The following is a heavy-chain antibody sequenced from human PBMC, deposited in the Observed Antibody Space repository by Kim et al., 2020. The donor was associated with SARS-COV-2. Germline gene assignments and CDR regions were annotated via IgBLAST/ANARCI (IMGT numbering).Heavy chain of an antibody. CDR3: AKDGRLFDY. CDR1: GFTFSSYA. V-gene: IGHV3-23*03. CDR2: IYSGGSST. D-gene: IGHD2-15*01. J-gene: IGHJ4*02. Sequence: GGSLRLSCAASGFTFSSYAMSWVRQAPGKGLEWVSVIYSGGSSTYYADSVKGRFTISRDNSKNTLYLQMNSLRAEDTAVYYCAKDGRLFDYWGQGTLVTVSS.